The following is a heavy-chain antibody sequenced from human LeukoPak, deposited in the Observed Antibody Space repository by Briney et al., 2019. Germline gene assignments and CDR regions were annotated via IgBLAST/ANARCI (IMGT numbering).Heavy chain of an antibody. D-gene: IGHD3-10*01. CDR1: GYTFTGYH. CDR2: INPNSGDT. CDR3: ARELYGSGTYGFDY. Sequence: ASVNVSCKASGYTFTGYHMHWVRQAPRKELEWMGWINPNSGDTNYAQRFQGRVTMTRDTSITTAYMELSSLRSDDTAVYCCARELYGSGTYGFDYWGQGTQVTVSS. V-gene: IGHV1-2*02. J-gene: IGHJ4*02.